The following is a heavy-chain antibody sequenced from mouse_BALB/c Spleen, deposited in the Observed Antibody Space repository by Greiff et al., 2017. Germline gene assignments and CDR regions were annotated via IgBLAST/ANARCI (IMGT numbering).Heavy chain of an antibody. CDR3: ARATGTGAMDY. J-gene: IGHJ4*01. D-gene: IGHD4-1*01. CDR1: GFTFSSYA. Sequence: EVNLVESGGGLVKPGGSLKLSCAASGFTFSSYAMSWVRQSPEKRLEWVAEISSGGSYTYYPDTVTGRFTISRDNAKNTLYLEMSSLRSEDTAMYYCARATGTGAMDYWGQGTSVTVSS. V-gene: IGHV5-9-4*01. CDR2: ISSGGSYT.